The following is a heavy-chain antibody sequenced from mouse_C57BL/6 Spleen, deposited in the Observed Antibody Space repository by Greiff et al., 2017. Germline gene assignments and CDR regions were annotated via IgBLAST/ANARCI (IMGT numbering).Heavy chain of an antibody. Sequence: VQLQQSGPELVKPGASVKIPCKASGYTFTDYNMDWVKQSHGKSLEWIGDINPNNGGTIYNQKFKGKAPLTVDKSSSTAYMELRSLTSEDTAVYYSARSPYYYGSSSYFDYWGQGTTLTVSS. D-gene: IGHD1-1*01. V-gene: IGHV1-18*01. J-gene: IGHJ2*01. CDR1: GYTFTDYN. CDR2: INPNNGGT. CDR3: ARSPYYYGSSSYFDY.